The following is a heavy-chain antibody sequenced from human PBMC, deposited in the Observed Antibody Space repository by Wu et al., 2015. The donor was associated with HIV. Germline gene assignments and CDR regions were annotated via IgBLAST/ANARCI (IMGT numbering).Heavy chain of an antibody. CDR1: GGTFSSYA. V-gene: IGHV1-69*13. J-gene: IGHJ6*02. CDR3: ARGQPGYYGSASYSSAYYYGMDV. CDR2: IIPIFGTA. D-gene: IGHD3-10*01. Sequence: QVQLVQSGAEVKKPGSSVKVSCKASGGTFSSYAISWVRQAPGQGLEWMGRIIPIFGTANYAQKFQGRVTITADESTSTAYMELSSLRSEDTAVYYCARGQPGYYGSASYSSAYYYGMDVWGQGTTVTVSS.